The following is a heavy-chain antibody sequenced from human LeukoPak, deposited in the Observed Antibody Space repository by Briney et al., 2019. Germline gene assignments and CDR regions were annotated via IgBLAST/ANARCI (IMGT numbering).Heavy chain of an antibody. CDR3: AREWELPLVFDY. V-gene: IGHV3-30-3*01. CDR1: GFTFSSYA. Sequence: GRSLRLSCAASGFTFSSYAMHWVRQAPGKGLEWVAVISYDGSNKYHADSVKGRFTISRDNSKNTLYLQMNSLRAEDTAVYYCAREWELPLVFDYWGQGTLVTVSS. CDR2: ISYDGSNK. D-gene: IGHD1-26*01. J-gene: IGHJ4*02.